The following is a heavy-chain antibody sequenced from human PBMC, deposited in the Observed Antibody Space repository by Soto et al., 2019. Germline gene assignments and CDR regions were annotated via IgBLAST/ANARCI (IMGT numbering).Heavy chain of an antibody. CDR1: GYTFTSYG. CDR3: ARGVGSGTYYNQYNWFDP. J-gene: IGHJ5*02. CDR2: ISAYNGNT. D-gene: IGHD3-10*01. V-gene: IGHV1-18*01. Sequence: ASLKVSCKASGYTFTSYGINWVRQAPGQGLEWMGWISAYNGNTNHAQKLQGRVTMTTDTSTSTAYMELRSLRSDDTAVYYCARGVGSGTYYNQYNWFDPWGQGTLVTVSS.